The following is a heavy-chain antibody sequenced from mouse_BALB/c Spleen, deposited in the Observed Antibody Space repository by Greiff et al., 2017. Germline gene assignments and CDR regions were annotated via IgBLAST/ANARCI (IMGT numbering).Heavy chain of an antibody. CDR2: IDPANGNT. CDR3: ARVMITTRGFAY. D-gene: IGHD2-4*01. J-gene: IGHJ3*01. Sequence: VQLQQSGAELVKPGASVKLSCTASGFNIKDTYMHWVNQRPEQGLEWIGRIDPANGNTKYDPKFQGKATITADTSSNTAYLQLSSLTSEATAVYYCARVMITTRGFAYWGQGTLVTVSA. CDR1: GFNIKDTY. V-gene: IGHV14-3*02.